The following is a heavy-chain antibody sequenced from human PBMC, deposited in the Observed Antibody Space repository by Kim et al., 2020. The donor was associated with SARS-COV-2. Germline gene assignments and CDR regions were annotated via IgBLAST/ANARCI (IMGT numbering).Heavy chain of an antibody. V-gene: IGHV2-5*01. J-gene: IGHJ4*02. CDR3: AHRRGLVGAYDY. Sequence: RYSTSLKRRLTITKDTSKSQVVLTMTNMDPVDTATYYCAHRRGLVGAYDYWGQGTLVTVSS. D-gene: IGHD1-26*01.